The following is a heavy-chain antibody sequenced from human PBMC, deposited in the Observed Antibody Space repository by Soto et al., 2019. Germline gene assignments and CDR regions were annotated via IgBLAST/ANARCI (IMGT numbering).Heavy chain of an antibody. CDR2: ISGYNGDT. J-gene: IGHJ6*02. D-gene: IGHD2-8*01. Sequence: ASVKVSCKASGDTFTRNGISWVRQAPGQGLEWMGWISGYNGDTNYAQKFQDRVSMTIDTSTGTAYMELRSLTSDDTAIYYCAKNGQPPYYYYGLDVWGQGTTLTVSS. V-gene: IGHV1-18*01. CDR3: AKNGQPPYYYYGLDV. CDR1: GDTFTRNG.